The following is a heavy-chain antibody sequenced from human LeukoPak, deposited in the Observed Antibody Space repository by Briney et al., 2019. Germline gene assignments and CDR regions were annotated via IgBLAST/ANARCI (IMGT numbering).Heavy chain of an antibody. CDR2: IYYSGST. J-gene: IGHJ3*02. CDR1: GGSFSGYY. CDR3: ARGKPENFDI. Sequence: SETLSLTCAVYGGSFSGYYWSWIRQPPGKGLEWIGYIYYSGSTYYNPSLKSRVTISVDTSKNQFSLKLSSVTAADTAVYYCARGKPENFDIWGQGTMVTVSS. V-gene: IGHV4-34*09.